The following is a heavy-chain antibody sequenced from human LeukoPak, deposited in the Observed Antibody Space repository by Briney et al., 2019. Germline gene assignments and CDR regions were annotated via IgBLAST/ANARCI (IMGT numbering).Heavy chain of an antibody. V-gene: IGHV3-53*01. CDR1: GFIVNTNY. J-gene: IGHJ6*03. Sequence: GGSLRLSCAASGFIVNTNYMSWVRQAPGRGLEWVSFIYADGNTYYADSVKGRFTISRDDAKNSLFLQMNSLRAEDTATYYCARGEFGDYYYFYMDVWGKGTTVTVSS. D-gene: IGHD2/OR15-2a*01. CDR2: IYADGNT. CDR3: ARGEFGDYYYFYMDV.